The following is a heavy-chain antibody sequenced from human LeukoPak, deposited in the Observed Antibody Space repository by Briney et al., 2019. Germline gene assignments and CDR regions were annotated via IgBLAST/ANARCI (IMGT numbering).Heavy chain of an antibody. CDR1: GYSISSGYY. J-gene: IGHJ5*02. V-gene: IGHV4-38-2*01. CDR2: IYHSGRT. CDR3: ARHPPSKWFDP. Sequence: SETLSLTCAVSGYSISSGYYWGWIRQPPGKGLEWIGSIYHSGRTNYNPSLKSRVTISVDTSKNQFSLKLSSVTAADTAVYYCARHPPSKWFDPWGQGTLITVSS.